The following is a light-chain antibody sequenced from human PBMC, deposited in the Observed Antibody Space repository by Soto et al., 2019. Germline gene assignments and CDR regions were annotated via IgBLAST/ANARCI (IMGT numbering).Light chain of an antibody. V-gene: IGKV1-6*01. CDR3: LQDYNSPWT. J-gene: IGKJ1*01. CDR2: AAS. CDR1: QGIRND. Sequence: AIQMTQSPSSLSASVGDRVTITCRASQGIRNDLGWYPQKPGKAPKILIYAASSLQSGVPSRFICSGSGTDCTLPISSLQPEDFDTDCCLQDYNSPWTFGQGTKVDIK.